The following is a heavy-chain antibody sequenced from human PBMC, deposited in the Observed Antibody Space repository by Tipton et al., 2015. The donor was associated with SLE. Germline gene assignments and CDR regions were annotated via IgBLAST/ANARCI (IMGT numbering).Heavy chain of an antibody. D-gene: IGHD5-18*01. CDR2: ISAYNGNT. CDR3: ARVRVDTAMGVFDF. J-gene: IGHJ4*02. V-gene: IGHV1-18*01. Sequence: PGQGLEWMGWISAYNGNTKYAQRFQDRVTLTTDTSTSTAYMELRSLRSDDTAIYYCARVRVDTAMGVFDFWGQGTLVTVSS.